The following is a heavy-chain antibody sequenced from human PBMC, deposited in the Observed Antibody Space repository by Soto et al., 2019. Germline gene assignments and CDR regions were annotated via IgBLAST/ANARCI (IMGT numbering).Heavy chain of an antibody. CDR1: GFSLSTSGVG. Sequence: QITLKESGPTLVRPTQTLTLTCAFSGFSLSTSGVGVGWIRQPPGKSLERLAVIYWDDSKHYSPSLRSRLTITNDTSKNQVVLTMTTMDPMVTCTYYRAHKCPEYWPLDYVGQGTLVTVSS. CDR3: AHKCPEYWPLDY. CDR2: IYWDDSK. V-gene: IGHV2-5*02. D-gene: IGHD2-8*02. J-gene: IGHJ4*02.